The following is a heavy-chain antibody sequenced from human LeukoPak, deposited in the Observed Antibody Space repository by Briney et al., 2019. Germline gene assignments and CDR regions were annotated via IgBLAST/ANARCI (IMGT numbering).Heavy chain of an antibody. D-gene: IGHD6-13*01. CDR2: INQVSSHI. CDR1: GFTFSSSA. CDR3: ARDIAAAGCDY. V-gene: IGHV3-21*01. Sequence: GGSLRLSCAASGFTFSSSAMNWVRQAPGKGLEWVSSINQVSSHIYYADSVRGRFTISRDNAKNSLYLQMSSLRAEDTAVYYCARDIAAAGCDYWGQGTLVTVSS. J-gene: IGHJ4*02.